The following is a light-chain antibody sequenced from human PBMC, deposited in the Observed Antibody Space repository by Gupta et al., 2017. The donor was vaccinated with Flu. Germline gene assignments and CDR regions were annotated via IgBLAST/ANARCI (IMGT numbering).Light chain of an antibody. CDR2: SAS. CDR3: QQCSSSPLT. J-gene: IGKJ2*01. Sequence: GTLSLSPGERATVSCRASQSVDSNKVAWYQQKPGQAPSPLMLSASSRATGVPDRFSGSGSGTDFTLTISRLEPEDFAVYYCQQCSSSPLTFGQGTKLEIK. V-gene: IGKV3-20*01. CDR1: QSVDSNK.